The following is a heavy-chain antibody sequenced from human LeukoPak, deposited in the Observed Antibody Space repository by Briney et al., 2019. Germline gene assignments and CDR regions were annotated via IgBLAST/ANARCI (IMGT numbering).Heavy chain of an antibody. J-gene: IGHJ4*02. Sequence: GESLKISCKGSGYSFTSYWIGWVRQMPGKGLEWMGIIYPGDSDTRCSPSFQGQVTISADKSISTAYLQWSSLKASDTAMYYCARQGLYYYDSSGTDDFDYWGQGTLVTVSS. CDR3: ARQGLYYYDSSGTDDFDY. CDR1: GYSFTSYW. V-gene: IGHV5-51*01. CDR2: IYPGDSDT. D-gene: IGHD3-22*01.